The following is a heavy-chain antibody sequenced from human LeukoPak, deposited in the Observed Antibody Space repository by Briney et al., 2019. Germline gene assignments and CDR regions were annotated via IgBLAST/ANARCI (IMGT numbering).Heavy chain of an antibody. Sequence: GGTLRLSCAASGFTFSSYAMSWVRQAPGKGLEWVSVISGNGGSTNYADSVKGRFTISRDNSKNTLYLQMNSLRAEDTAVYYCAKVGTGYDSSGYSDDAFDIWGQGTKATVSS. CDR2: ISGNGGST. CDR3: AKVGTGYDSSGYSDDAFDI. D-gene: IGHD3-22*01. V-gene: IGHV3-23*01. CDR1: GFTFSSYA. J-gene: IGHJ3*02.